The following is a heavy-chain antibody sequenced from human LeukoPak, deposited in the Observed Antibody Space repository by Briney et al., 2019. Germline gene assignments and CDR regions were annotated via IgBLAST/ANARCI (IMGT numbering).Heavy chain of an antibody. J-gene: IGHJ6*03. CDR2: INPNSGGT. CDR3: ARDWQPRNYYYYYMDV. V-gene: IGHV1-2*02. CDR1: GYTFSDYY. D-gene: IGHD6-13*01. Sequence: GASVKVSCKASGYTFSDYYMHWVRQAPGQGLEWMGWINPNSGGTNYAQKFQGRVTMTRDTSISTAYMELSRLRSDDTAVYYCARDWQPRNYYYYYMDVWGKGTTVTVSS.